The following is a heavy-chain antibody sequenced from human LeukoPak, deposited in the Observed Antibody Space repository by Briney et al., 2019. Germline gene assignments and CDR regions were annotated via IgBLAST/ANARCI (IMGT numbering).Heavy chain of an antibody. Sequence: SETLSLTCTVSGGSISSGDYYWSWIRQPPGKGLEWIGYIYYSGSTYYNPSLKSRVTISVDTSKNQFSLKLSSVTAADTAVYYCARDRDGYNPFDYWGQGTLATVSS. J-gene: IGHJ4*02. CDR3: ARDRDGYNPFDY. CDR2: IYYSGST. V-gene: IGHV4-30-4*08. D-gene: IGHD5-24*01. CDR1: GGSISSGDYY.